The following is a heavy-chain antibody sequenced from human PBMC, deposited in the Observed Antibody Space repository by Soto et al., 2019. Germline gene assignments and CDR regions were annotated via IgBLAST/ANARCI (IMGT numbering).Heavy chain of an antibody. CDR2: ISAYSGNT. CDR1: GYTFTTYA. D-gene: IGHD2-21*02. J-gene: IGHJ4*02. V-gene: IGHV1-18*04. Sequence: QVQLVQSGSEVKKPGASVKVSCKASGYTFTTYAINWVRQAPGQGLEWMGWISAYSGNTNYAQKLQVRVTMTTDTSTSTAYMELRNLRSDDTAVYYCARDQTVLDFWGQGTLVTVSS. CDR3: ARDQTVLDF.